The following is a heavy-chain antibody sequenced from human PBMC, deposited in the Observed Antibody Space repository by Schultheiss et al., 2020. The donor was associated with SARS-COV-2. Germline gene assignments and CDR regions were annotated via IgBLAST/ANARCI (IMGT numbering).Heavy chain of an antibody. CDR3: ARDPVDYGDYWGEFDY. V-gene: IGHV3-23*01. CDR1: GFTFSSYA. CDR2: ISGSGGST. Sequence: GGSLRLSCAASGFTFSSYAMSWVRQAQGKGLEWVSAISGSGGSTYYADSVKGRFTISRDNSKNTLYLQMTSLRVEDTAVYYCARDPVDYGDYWGEFDYWGQGTLVTVSS. D-gene: IGHD4-17*01. J-gene: IGHJ4*02.